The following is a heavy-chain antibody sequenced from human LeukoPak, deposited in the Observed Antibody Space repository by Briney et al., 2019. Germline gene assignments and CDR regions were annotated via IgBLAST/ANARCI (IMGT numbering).Heavy chain of an antibody. Sequence: SETLSLTCTVSGGSISSYYWSWIRQPPGKGLEWIGYIYYSGSTNYNPSLKSGVTISVDPSKNQFSLKLSSVTAADTAVYYCARQNYRKTFDYWGQGTLVTVSS. CDR1: GGSISSYY. CDR3: ARQNYRKTFDY. CDR2: IYYSGST. V-gene: IGHV4-59*08. D-gene: IGHD1-7*01. J-gene: IGHJ4*02.